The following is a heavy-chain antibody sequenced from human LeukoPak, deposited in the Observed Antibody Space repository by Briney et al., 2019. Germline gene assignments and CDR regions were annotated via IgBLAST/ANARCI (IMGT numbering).Heavy chain of an antibody. V-gene: IGHV4-38-2*02. Sequence: SETLSLTCTVSGYSISGGYYWGWIRQPPGKGLEWIGSIYHSGGTNYNPSLKSRVTMSGDTSKNQFSLKLSSVTAADTAAYYCARLGYCSGGSCYYYYYMDVWGKGTTVTVSS. CDR1: GYSISGGYY. J-gene: IGHJ6*03. D-gene: IGHD2-15*01. CDR2: IYHSGGT. CDR3: ARLGYCSGGSCYYYYYMDV.